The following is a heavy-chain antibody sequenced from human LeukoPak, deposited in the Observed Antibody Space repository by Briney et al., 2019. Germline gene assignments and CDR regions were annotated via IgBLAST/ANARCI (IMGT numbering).Heavy chain of an antibody. V-gene: IGHV3-64*01. D-gene: IGHD3-3*01. CDR3: ARGSDNFWSVYPNGLDP. CDR1: GFTFNSYP. CDR2: INSNGGST. Sequence: GGSLRLSCAASGFTFNSYPMHWVRQAPGKGLEYVSAINSNGGSTYYANSIKGRFTISRDNSKNTLYLQMGSLRAEDMAVYYCARGSDNFWSVYPNGLDPWGQGTLVTVSS. J-gene: IGHJ5*02.